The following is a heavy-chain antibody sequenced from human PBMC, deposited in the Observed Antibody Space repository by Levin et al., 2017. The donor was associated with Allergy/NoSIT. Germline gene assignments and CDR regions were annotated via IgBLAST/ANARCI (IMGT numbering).Heavy chain of an antibody. Sequence: KVSCKGSGYSFPSYWIAWVRQVPGKGLEWMGIIYPGDSESRYSPSFQGQVTISADKSISTAYLQWSSLKASDSAMYYCATHEGPATSSGTGDYWGLGTLVTVSS. CDR1: GYSFPSYW. D-gene: IGHD6-13*01. CDR3: ATHEGPATSSGTGDY. CDR2: IYPGDSES. V-gene: IGHV5-51*01. J-gene: IGHJ4*02.